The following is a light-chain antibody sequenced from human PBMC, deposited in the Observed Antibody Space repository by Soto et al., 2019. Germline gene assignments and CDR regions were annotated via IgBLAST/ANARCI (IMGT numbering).Light chain of an antibody. CDR2: ENN. CDR1: SGSIASNF. CDR3: QSYDSSNPWV. V-gene: IGLV6-57*01. J-gene: IGLJ3*02. Sequence: NFMLTQPHSVSESPGKTVTISCTRSSGSIASNFVQWYQQRPGSSPSTVIYENNHRPSGVPDRFSGSIDSSSNSASLTISRLKTEDEADYYCQSYDSSNPWVFGGGTKLTVL.